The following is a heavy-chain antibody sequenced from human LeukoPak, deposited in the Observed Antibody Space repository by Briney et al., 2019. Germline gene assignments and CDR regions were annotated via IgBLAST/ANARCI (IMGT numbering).Heavy chain of an antibody. CDR3: AKGRGSPYYFEY. CDR1: GFTFSNYA. V-gene: IGHV3-23*01. J-gene: IGHJ4*02. D-gene: IGHD1-26*01. CDR2: ISGSGGST. Sequence: GGSLRLSCAASGFTFSNYAMSWVRQVPGRGLEWVSAISGSGGSTYYADSVKGRFTISRDNSKNTLYLQMNSLRAEDTAVYYCAKGRGSPYYFEYWGQGTLVTVSS.